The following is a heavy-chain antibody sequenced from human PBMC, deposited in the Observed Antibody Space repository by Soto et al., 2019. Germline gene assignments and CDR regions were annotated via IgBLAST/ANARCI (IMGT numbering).Heavy chain of an antibody. D-gene: IGHD1-1*01. CDR3: AREPFWTVGNWFDP. CDR2: VNPSGGHT. J-gene: IGHJ5*02. V-gene: IGHV1-46*03. Sequence: GASVKVSCKASGDTFTDYYIHWVRQAPGQGLEWMGTVNPSGGHTTYAQHFLGRVTMTRDTSTSTVYMELSSLRSEDTAVYYCAREPFWTVGNWFDPWGQGTLVTVSS. CDR1: GDTFTDYY.